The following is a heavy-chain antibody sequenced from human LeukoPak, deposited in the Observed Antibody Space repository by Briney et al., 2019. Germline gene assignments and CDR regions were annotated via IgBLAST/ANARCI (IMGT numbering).Heavy chain of an antibody. CDR2: ISSAGSNI. J-gene: IGHJ5*02. CDR3: ARADYSSSSRFDP. Sequence: GGSLRLSYAASGFTFSNYNMNWVRQTPGKGLEWVSSISSAGSNIYYADSVKGRFTISRDNAKNSLFLQMNGLRDEDTAVYYCARADYSSSSRFDPWGQGTLVTVSS. V-gene: IGHV3-21*01. CDR1: GFTFSNYN. D-gene: IGHD6-6*01.